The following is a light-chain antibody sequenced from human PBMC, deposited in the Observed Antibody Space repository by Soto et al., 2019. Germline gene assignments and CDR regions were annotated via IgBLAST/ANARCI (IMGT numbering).Light chain of an antibody. V-gene: IGKV3-20*01. CDR2: GAS. CDR1: QSINSRY. CDR3: QQFGSSPGFT. Sequence: EIVLTQSPGTLSLSPGERATLSCRASQSINSRYLAWYQQKPRQAPRLLIYGASSRATGIPDRFSGSGAGKDFTLTISSLEPEDFAVYYCQQFGSSPGFTFGPGTKVDIK. J-gene: IGKJ3*01.